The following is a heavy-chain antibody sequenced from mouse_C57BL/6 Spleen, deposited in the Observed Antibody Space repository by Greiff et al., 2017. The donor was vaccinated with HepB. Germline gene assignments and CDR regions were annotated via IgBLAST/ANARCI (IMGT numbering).Heavy chain of an antibody. CDR3: ASQYYDYDGYFDV. V-gene: IGHV5-17*01. Sequence: EVHLVESGGGLVKPGGSLKLSCAASGFTFSDYGMHWVRQAPEKGLEWVAYISSGSSTIYYADTVKGRFTISRDNAKNTLFLQMTSLRSEDTAMYYCASQYYDYDGYFDVWGTGTTVTVSS. D-gene: IGHD2-4*01. CDR2: ISSGSSTI. CDR1: GFTFSDYG. J-gene: IGHJ1*03.